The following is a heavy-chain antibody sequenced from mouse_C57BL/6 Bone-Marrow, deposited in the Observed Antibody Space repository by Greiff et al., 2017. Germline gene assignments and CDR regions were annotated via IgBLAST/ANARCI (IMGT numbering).Heavy chain of an antibody. CDR3: ERLGTPYYYAMDY. CDR1: GFTFTSYW. D-gene: IGHD1-1*01. Sequence: QVQLQQPGAELVKPGASVKLSCKASGFTFTSYWMQWVKQRPGQGLEWIGEIDPSDSYTNYNQKFKGKATLTVDTSSSTAYMQLSSLTSEDSAVYYCERLGTPYYYAMDYWGQGTSGTVSS. CDR2: IDPSDSYT. V-gene: IGHV1-50*01. J-gene: IGHJ4*01.